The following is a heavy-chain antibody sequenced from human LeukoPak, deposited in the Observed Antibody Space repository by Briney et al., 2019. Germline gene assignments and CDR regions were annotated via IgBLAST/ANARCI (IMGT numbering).Heavy chain of an antibody. Sequence: PSETLSLTCTVSGGSISNYYWSWIRQPPGKGKEWIGYISTNGSTNSNPSLKSRVTMSVDTSQNQFSLKLSSVTAADTAVYYCARGGDIAARPFSPWGQGTLVTVSS. CDR2: ISTNGST. CDR3: ARGGDIAARPFSP. CDR1: GGSISNYY. D-gene: IGHD6-6*01. V-gene: IGHV4-4*09. J-gene: IGHJ5*02.